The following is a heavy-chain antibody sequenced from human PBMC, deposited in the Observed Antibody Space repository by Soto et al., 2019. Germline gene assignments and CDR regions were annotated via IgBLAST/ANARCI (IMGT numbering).Heavy chain of an antibody. J-gene: IGHJ6*02. D-gene: IGHD2-2*01. CDR1: GFTFSSYA. Sequence: PGGSLRLSCAASGFTFSSYAMHWVGQAPGKGLEWVAVISYDGSNKYYADSVKGRFTISRDNSKNTLYLQMNSLRAEDTAVYYCARELLVPAAIDYYYYGMDVWGQGTTVTVSS. V-gene: IGHV3-30-3*01. CDR3: ARELLVPAAIDYYYYGMDV. CDR2: ISYDGSNK.